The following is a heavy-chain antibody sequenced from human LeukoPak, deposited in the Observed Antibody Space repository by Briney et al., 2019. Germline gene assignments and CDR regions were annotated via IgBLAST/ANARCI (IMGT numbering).Heavy chain of an antibody. D-gene: IGHD2-15*01. V-gene: IGHV1-2*02. CDR2: INPNNGGT. CDR3: ARGIYAGAATGFQH. J-gene: IGHJ1*01. CDR1: GYTFTGYY. Sequence: ASVKVSCKASGYTFTGYYLHWVRLAPGQGLELMGWINPNNGGTNYAQKFQGRVTMTRDTSISTAYMELSRLRSDDTAVYYCARGIYAGAATGFQHWGQGTLGTVSS.